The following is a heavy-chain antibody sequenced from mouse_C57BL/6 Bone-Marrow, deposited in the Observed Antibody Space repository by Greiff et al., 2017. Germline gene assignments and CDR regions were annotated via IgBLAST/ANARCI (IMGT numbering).Heavy chain of an antibody. CDR1: GFTFSSYA. CDR3: ARGLTGYFDY. V-gene: IGHV5-4*03. Sequence: EVKLMESGGGLVKPGGSLKLSCAASGFTFSSYAMSWVRQTPEKRLEWVATISDGGSYTYYPDNVKGRFTISRDNAKNNLYLQMSHLKSEDTAMYYCARGLTGYFDYWGQGTTPTVSS. J-gene: IGHJ2*01. CDR2: ISDGGSYT.